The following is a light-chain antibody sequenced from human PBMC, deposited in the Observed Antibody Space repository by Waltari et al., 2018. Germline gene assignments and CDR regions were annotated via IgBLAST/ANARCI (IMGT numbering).Light chain of an antibody. CDR2: GAS. CDR3: QQYSDWYT. CDR1: QTIGTN. V-gene: IGKV3-15*01. J-gene: IGKJ2*01. Sequence: EIVMTQSPATLSVSPGERATLSCRASQTIGTNLAWYQQKPGQSPRLLIYGASTRATGIPARFTGSGSGTEFTLTISTLQSEDLAVYYCQQYSDWYTFGQGTKLEIK.